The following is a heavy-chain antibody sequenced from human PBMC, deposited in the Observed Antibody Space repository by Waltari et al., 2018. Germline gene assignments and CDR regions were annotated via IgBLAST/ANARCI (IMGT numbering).Heavy chain of an antibody. D-gene: IGHD2-15*01. Sequence: QVQLVQSGAEVKKPGASVKVSCKASGYTFTVYYIHWVRQAPGQGLEWRGRSNPNRGGPNYEQKFQGRVTMTRDTSISTAYRELSRLRSDDTAMDYCARTPLGYCSGGSCYPFDYWGQGTLVTVSS. J-gene: IGHJ4*02. CDR1: GYTFTVYY. V-gene: IGHV1-2*06. CDR3: ARTPLGYCSGGSCYPFDY. CDR2: SNPNRGGP.